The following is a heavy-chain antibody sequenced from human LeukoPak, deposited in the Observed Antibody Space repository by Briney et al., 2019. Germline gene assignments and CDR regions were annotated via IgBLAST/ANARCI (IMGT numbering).Heavy chain of an antibody. D-gene: IGHD6-19*01. J-gene: IGHJ3*02. CDR2: ISGSGGST. CDR1: KFNFNSYG. Sequence: GGSLRLSCTTSKFNFNSYGMTWVRQAPGKGLEWVSSISGSGGSTQYAASVQGRFTISRDNSKNTLYLQMNSLRAEDTAVYYCARDLNSSGWYDAFDIWGQGTMVTVSS. CDR3: ARDLNSSGWYDAFDI. V-gene: IGHV3-23*01.